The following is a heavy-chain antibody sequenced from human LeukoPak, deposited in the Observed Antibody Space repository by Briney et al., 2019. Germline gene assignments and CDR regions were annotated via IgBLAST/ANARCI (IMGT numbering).Heavy chain of an antibody. D-gene: IGHD4-11*01. J-gene: IGHJ4*02. V-gene: IGHV1-8*03. CDR1: GYTFTSYD. CDR3: ARVNRRPTGGSFVLGY. CDR2: MNPNSGNT. Sequence: ASVKVSCKASGYTFTSYDINWVRQATGQGLEWMGWMNPNSGNTGYAQKFQGRVTITRNTSISTAYMELSSLRSEDTAVYYCARVNRRPTGGSFVLGYWGQGTLVTVSS.